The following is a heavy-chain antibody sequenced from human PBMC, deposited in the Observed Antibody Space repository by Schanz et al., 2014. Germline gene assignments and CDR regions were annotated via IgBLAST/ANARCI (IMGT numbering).Heavy chain of an antibody. CDR2: IKEDGSQK. V-gene: IGHV3-7*01. Sequence: PLVEFGGGLVQPGGSLRLSCEASGFSFSVSWMNWVRQAPGKGLEWVATIKEDGSQKYYLDSVKGRFTISRDNARNSLYLQMTSLRAEDTALYYCTRDRGSAVGYQYYGMDVWGQGTTVTVSS. J-gene: IGHJ6*02. CDR1: GFSFSVSW. D-gene: IGHD3-22*01. CDR3: TRDRGSAVGYQYYGMDV.